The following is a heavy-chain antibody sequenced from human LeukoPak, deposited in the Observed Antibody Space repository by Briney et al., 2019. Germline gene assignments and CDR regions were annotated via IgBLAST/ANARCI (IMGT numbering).Heavy chain of an antibody. CDR1: GCSISSYY. CDR2: IYNSGST. Sequence: SETLSLTCTVSGCSISSYYWSWIRQPPGKGLEWIGYIYNSGSTNYNPSLKSRLTISADTSKNQFSLKLSSVTAADTAVYFCARHEGYSYAFAYWGQGTLVTVSS. D-gene: IGHD5-18*01. J-gene: IGHJ4*02. V-gene: IGHV4-59*08. CDR3: ARHEGYSYAFAY.